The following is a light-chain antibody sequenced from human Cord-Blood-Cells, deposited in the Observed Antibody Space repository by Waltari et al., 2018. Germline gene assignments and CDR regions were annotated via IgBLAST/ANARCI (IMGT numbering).Light chain of an antibody. CDR3: QSADSSGTYVV. J-gene: IGLJ2*01. CDR2: KDS. Sequence: SYELTQPPSVSVSPGQTARITCSGDALPKQYAYWYQQKPGQAPWLVIYKDSGGPSGIPGRFSGSSSGTTVTLTISGVQAEDEADYYCQSADSSGTYVVFGGGTKLTVL. CDR1: ALPKQY. V-gene: IGLV3-25*03.